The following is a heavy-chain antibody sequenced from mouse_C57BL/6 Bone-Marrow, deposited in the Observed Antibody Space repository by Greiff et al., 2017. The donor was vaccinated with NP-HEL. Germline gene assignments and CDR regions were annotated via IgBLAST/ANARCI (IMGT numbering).Heavy chain of an antibody. CDR3: ARSDTTVVARFDY. CDR1: GYTFTSYW. CDR2: IDPSDSYT. V-gene: IGHV1-59*01. J-gene: IGHJ2*01. D-gene: IGHD1-1*01. Sequence: QVQLQQPGAELVRPGTSVKLSCKASGYTFTSYWMHWVKQRPGQGLEWIGVIDPSDSYTKYNQKFKGKATLTVDKSSSTAYMQLSSLTSEYSAVYYAARSDTTVVARFDYWGQGTTLTVSS.